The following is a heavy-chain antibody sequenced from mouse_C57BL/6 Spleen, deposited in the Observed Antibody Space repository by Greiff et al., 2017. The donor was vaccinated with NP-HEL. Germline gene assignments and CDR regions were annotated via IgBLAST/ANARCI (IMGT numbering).Heavy chain of an antibody. CDR3: ARRGYDYDLDWFAY. D-gene: IGHD2-4*01. V-gene: IGHV1-64*01. CDR2: IHPNSGST. J-gene: IGHJ3*01. CDR1: GYTFTSYW. Sequence: QVQLQQPGAELVKPGASVKLSCKASGYTFTSYWMHWVKQRPGQGLEWIGMIHPNSGSTNYNEKFKSKATLTVDKSSSTAYMQLSSLTSEDSAVYYCARRGYDYDLDWFAYWGQGTLVTVSA.